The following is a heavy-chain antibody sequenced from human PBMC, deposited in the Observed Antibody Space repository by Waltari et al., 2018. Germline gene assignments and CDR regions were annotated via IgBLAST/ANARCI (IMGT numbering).Heavy chain of an antibody. Sequence: EVQLVESGGVVVKPGGSLRLSCAASGLPSRSFNMNWVRQAPGKGLEWVSIISYSSSYIYYADSVKGRFTVSRDNAKSSLYLQMNSLRAEDTAVYYCARDHEYGGKADYWGQGTLVTISS. D-gene: IGHD4-17*01. V-gene: IGHV3-21*01. J-gene: IGHJ4*02. CDR3: ARDHEYGGKADY. CDR2: ISYSSSYI. CDR1: GLPSRSFN.